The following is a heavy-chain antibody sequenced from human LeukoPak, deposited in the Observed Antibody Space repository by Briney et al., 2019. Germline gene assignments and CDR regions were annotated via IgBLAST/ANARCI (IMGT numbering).Heavy chain of an antibody. Sequence: QPGGTLRLSCAASGFTFSTYAMSWVRQAPGKGLEWVALISSDGNDKLYGDSVKGRFTISRDDSKSTLYLQMNSLRAEDTAVYYCTTKVIRGNSGDDYDDWGQGTLVTVSS. V-gene: IGHV3-30*03. CDR2: ISSDGNDK. J-gene: IGHJ4*02. CDR3: TTKVIRGNSGDDYDD. D-gene: IGHD5-12*01. CDR1: GFTFSTYA.